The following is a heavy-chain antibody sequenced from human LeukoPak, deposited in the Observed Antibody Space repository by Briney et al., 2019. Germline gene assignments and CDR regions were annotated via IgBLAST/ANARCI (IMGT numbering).Heavy chain of an antibody. CDR1: GGSFSGYY. V-gene: IGHV4-34*01. Sequence: SETLSLTCAVYGGSFSGYYWSWIRQPSGKGLEWIGEINHSGSTNYNPSLKSRVTISVDTSKNQFSLKLSSVTAADTAVYYCARGRGVLRFLEWLGFFDYWGQGTLVTVSS. CDR3: ARGRGVLRFLEWLGFFDY. D-gene: IGHD3-3*01. J-gene: IGHJ4*02. CDR2: INHSGST.